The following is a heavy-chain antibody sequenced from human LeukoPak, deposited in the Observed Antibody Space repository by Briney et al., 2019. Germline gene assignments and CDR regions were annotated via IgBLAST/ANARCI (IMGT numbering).Heavy chain of an antibody. V-gene: IGHV6-1*01. CDR1: GDSVSSNSAA. CDR2: TYYRSKWYN. CDR3: ARDGGSGQAYNWNYEDAFDI. Sequence: SQTLSLTCAISGDSVSSNSAAWNWNTHSPSRGPEWLGRTYYRSKWYNDYAVSVKSRITINPDTSKNQFSLQLNSVTPEDTAVYYCARDGGSGQAYNWNYEDAFDIWGQGTMVTVSS. J-gene: IGHJ3*02. D-gene: IGHD1-7*01.